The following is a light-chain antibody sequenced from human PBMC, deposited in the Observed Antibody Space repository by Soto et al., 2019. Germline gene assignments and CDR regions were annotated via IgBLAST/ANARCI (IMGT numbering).Light chain of an antibody. J-gene: IGKJ1*01. Sequence: DIQMTVSPSTLSASVGERVTITCRASQSISSWLAWFQQKPGKAPKLLMYKASSLESGVPSRFSGSGSGTEFTLTISSLQPDDFATYYCQQYKSYSQTFGQGTKVDI. CDR1: QSISSW. CDR2: KAS. CDR3: QQYKSYSQT. V-gene: IGKV1-5*03.